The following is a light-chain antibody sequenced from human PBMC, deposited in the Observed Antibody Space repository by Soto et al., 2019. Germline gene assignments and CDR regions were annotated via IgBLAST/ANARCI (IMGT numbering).Light chain of an antibody. CDR3: AAWDDSLNGFYV. CDR1: RSNIGSNA. Sequence: QSVLTQPPSASATPGQRVTISCSGGRSNIGSNAVSWYQHLPGRAPKLLISRDNQRPSGVPDRFSGSKSGTSASLAISGLQSDDEADYYCAAWDDSLNGFYVFGTGTKVTVL. V-gene: IGLV1-44*01. J-gene: IGLJ1*01. CDR2: RDN.